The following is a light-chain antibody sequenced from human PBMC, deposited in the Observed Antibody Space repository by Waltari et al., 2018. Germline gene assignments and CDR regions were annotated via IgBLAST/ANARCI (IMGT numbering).Light chain of an antibody. CDR1: QSISSW. V-gene: IGKV1-5*03. CDR3: QQYNGYWT. Sequence: DIQMTQSPSTLSASVGDRVTITCRASQSISSWLAWYQQKPGTARKLLIYKASTLESGVPSRFSGSGSGTEFTLTINRLQPDDFATYYCQQYNGYWTFGQGTKVEIK. CDR2: KAS. J-gene: IGKJ1*01.